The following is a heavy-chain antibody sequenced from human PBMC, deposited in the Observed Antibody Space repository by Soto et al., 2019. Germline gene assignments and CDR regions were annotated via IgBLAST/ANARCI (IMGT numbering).Heavy chain of an antibody. J-gene: IGHJ4*02. CDR2: IYSDGST. Sequence: EVQLVESGGGLIQPGGSLRLSCAASGFTVSSNYMSWVRQAPGKGLEWVSVIYSDGSTYYADSVKGRFTISRDNSKNTLYLQMNSLRAEDTAVYYCAGLVSGSYLRRDDYWGQGTLVTVSS. V-gene: IGHV3-53*01. CDR1: GFTVSSNY. CDR3: AGLVSGSYLRRDDY. D-gene: IGHD1-26*01.